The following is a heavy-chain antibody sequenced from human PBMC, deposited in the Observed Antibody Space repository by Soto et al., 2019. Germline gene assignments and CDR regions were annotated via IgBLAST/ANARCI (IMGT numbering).Heavy chain of an antibody. CDR1: GFTFRSYA. CDR3: AKDPRGRAGSGSDYFDY. D-gene: IGHD3-16*01. Sequence: PGGSLRLSCAASGFTFRSYAMGWVRQAPGKGLEWVSVISGSGDSTYYADSVKGRFTISRDNFKNTLYLEMNSLRAEDTAVYYCAKDPRGRAGSGSDYFDYWGQGTLVTVSS. J-gene: IGHJ4*02. V-gene: IGHV3-23*01. CDR2: ISGSGDST.